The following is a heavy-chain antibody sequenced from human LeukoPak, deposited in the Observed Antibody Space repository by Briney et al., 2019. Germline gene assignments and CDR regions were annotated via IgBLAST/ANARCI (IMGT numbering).Heavy chain of an antibody. J-gene: IGHJ3*01. CDR3: AREGHTSGYCGTFDV. CDR2: MSYDGFSK. V-gene: IGHV3-30*04. CDR1: GIAFSNSI. D-gene: IGHD3-22*01. Sequence: PGGSLRLSCAASGIAFSNSIMHWVRQAPGKGLEWVSAMSYDGFSKYYADSLKGRLSISRDDSKSTVYLQMNSLRPEDTAVYFCAREGHTSGYCGTFDVWAKGQLSPSLQ.